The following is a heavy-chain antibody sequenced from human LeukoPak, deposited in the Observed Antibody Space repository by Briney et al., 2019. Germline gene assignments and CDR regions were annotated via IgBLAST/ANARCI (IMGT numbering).Heavy chain of an antibody. J-gene: IGHJ4*02. CDR3: AKDGRYSSSWYDY. V-gene: IGHV3-23*01. Sequence: GGSLRLSCAASGFTFSSYAMSWVRQAPGKGLEWVSAISGSGGSTYYADSVKGRFTISRDNSKNTLYLQMNSLRAEDTAVNYCAKDGRYSSSWYDYWGQGTLVTVSS. CDR1: GFTFSSYA. D-gene: IGHD6-13*01. CDR2: ISGSGGST.